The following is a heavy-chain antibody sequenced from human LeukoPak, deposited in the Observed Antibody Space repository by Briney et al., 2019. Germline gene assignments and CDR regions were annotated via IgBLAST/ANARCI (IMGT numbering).Heavy chain of an antibody. Sequence: GGSLRLSCAASGFTFSSYWMHWVRQVPGKGLVWVSRIKSDGIGTSYADSVKGRFTISRDNAKNSLYLQMNSLRAEDTGVYHCARDSYYYDSSGPQGWGQGTLVTVSS. D-gene: IGHD3-22*01. CDR1: GFTFSSYW. CDR2: IKSDGIGT. J-gene: IGHJ4*02. CDR3: ARDSYYYDSSGPQG. V-gene: IGHV3-74*01.